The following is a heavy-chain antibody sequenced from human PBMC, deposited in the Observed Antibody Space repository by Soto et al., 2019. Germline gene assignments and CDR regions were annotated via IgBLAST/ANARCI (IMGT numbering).Heavy chain of an antibody. V-gene: IGHV4-61*01. D-gene: IGHD3-16*01. CDR3: ARGPVVTPFVDY. CDR2: IYYSGST. J-gene: IGHJ4*02. CDR1: GGSVTSGNYY. Sequence: QVQLQESGPGLVKPSETLSLTCTVSGGSVTSGNYYWSWIRQPPGKGLEWIGHIYYSGSTNYNASLESRDTISVDASKNQFSLKLSSVTAADTAVYYCARGPVVTPFVDYWGQGTLVTVSS.